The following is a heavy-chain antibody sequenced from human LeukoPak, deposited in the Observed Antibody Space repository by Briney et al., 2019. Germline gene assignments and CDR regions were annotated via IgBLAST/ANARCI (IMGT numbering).Heavy chain of an antibody. CDR2: IYPGDSDT. Sequence: GESLKISCKGSGYSFTSYWIGWVRQMPGKGLEWMGIIYPGDSDTRYSPSFQGQVTISADKSISTAYLQWSSLKASDTAMYYCARRGYSYGDATKYYYGMDVWGQGTTVTVSS. CDR1: GYSFTSYW. J-gene: IGHJ6*02. CDR3: ARRGYSYGDATKYYYGMDV. V-gene: IGHV5-51*01. D-gene: IGHD5-18*01.